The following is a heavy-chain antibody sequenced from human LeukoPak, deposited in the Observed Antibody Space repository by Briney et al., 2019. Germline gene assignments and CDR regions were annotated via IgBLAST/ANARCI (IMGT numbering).Heavy chain of an antibody. Sequence: GGSLRLSCAASGFMFSTYWITWVRQAPGKGLEWVANIKPDGSETYYVDSVKGRFTISRDNTKNLLYLQMNSLRGEDAAVYYCGGFGYEAAVDLWGQGTLVNVSS. J-gene: IGHJ4*02. D-gene: IGHD6-13*01. CDR1: GFMFSTYW. CDR3: GGFGYEAAVDL. V-gene: IGHV3-7*01. CDR2: IKPDGSET.